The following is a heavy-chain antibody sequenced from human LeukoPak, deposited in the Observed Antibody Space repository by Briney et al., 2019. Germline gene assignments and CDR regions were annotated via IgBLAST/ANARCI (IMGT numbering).Heavy chain of an antibody. CDR1: GGTFSNSV. Sequence: RASVKVSCKASGGTFSNSVISWVRQAPGQGLEWMGGIIPIFDKTNYAQKFQDRVTITADESTSTAYMELSTLRSEDTAVYYCAKDLLTSVSYSDYWGQGTLVTVSS. CDR3: AKDLLTSVSYSDY. D-gene: IGHD1-26*01. V-gene: IGHV1-69*13. J-gene: IGHJ4*02. CDR2: IIPIFDKT.